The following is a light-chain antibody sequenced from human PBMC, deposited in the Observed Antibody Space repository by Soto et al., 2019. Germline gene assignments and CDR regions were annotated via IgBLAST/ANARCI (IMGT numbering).Light chain of an antibody. J-gene: IGKJ1*01. CDR2: GAS. Sequence: EIVLTQSPGTLSLSPGERATLSCRASQSVSSSYLAWYQQKPGQAPRLLIYGASSRATGIPDRFSGSGSGTDFPLTISRLEPEEFAVYYCQEYGSSPWTFGQGTKVEIK. V-gene: IGKV3-20*01. CDR1: QSVSSSY. CDR3: QEYGSSPWT.